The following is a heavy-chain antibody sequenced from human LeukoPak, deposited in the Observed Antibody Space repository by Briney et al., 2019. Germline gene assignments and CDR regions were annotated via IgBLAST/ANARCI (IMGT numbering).Heavy chain of an antibody. J-gene: IGHJ1*01. Sequence: GASVKVSCKASGYTFKTFGITWVRQAPGQGLAWMGWISTYNGNTNYEQKFQGRVTVTADTSANTAYMEMRSLRSDDTAVYYCATGFLQWLRILEHWGQGTLVTVSS. CDR2: ISTYNGNT. D-gene: IGHD3-3*01. CDR3: ATGFLQWLRILEH. V-gene: IGHV1-18*01. CDR1: GYTFKTFG.